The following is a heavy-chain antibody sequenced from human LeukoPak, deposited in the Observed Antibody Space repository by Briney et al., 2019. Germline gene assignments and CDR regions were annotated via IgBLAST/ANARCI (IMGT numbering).Heavy chain of an antibody. CDR3: NTDPSFFVIPD. V-gene: IGHV3-15*07. Sequence: GGSLRLSCAASGFTFSSYSMNWVRQAPGKGLEWVGRIKSKTDGETTDYAAPVKGRFTISRDDSKDTLYLQMNSLRTEDTAVYYCNTDPSFFVIPDWGQGTLVTVSP. CDR2: IKSKTDGETT. D-gene: IGHD3-16*02. CDR1: GFTFSSYS. J-gene: IGHJ4*02.